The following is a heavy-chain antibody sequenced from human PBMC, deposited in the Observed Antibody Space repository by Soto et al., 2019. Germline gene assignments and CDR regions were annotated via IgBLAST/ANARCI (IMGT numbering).Heavy chain of an antibody. V-gene: IGHV5-10-1*01. J-gene: IGHJ3*02. D-gene: IGHD3-10*01. CDR1: GYTFTNYW. CDR3: ARRGEGKGGAFDI. Sequence: GESLKISCKASGYTFTNYWISWVRQMPGKGLEWMGRIDPTDSYTNYSPSFQGHVTISVDKSGTTAYLQWSSLKASDTAIYYCARRGEGKGGAFDIWGQGTTVTVSS. CDR2: IDPTDSYT.